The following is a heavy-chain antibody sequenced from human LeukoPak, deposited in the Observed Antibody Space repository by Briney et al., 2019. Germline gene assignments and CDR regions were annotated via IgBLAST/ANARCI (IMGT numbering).Heavy chain of an antibody. CDR2: IYTSGST. V-gene: IGHV4-4*07. J-gene: IGHJ6*03. CDR3: ARSKGGVWFGDTTKNYYMDV. Sequence: PSETLSLTCTVSGGSISSYYWSWIRQPAGKGLEWIGRIYTSGSTNYNPSLKSRVTISVDTSKNQCSLKLSSVTAADTAVYYCARSKGGVWFGDTTKNYYMDVWGKGTTVTVSS. D-gene: IGHD3-10*01. CDR1: GGSISSYY.